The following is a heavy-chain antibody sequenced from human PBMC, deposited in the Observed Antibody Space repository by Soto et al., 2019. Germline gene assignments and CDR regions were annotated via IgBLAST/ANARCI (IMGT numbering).Heavy chain of an antibody. V-gene: IGHV4-39*01. CDR1: GVSISNSSYY. J-gene: IGHJ4*02. Sequence: QLQLQESGPGLVKPSETLSLTCTVSGVSISNSSYYWGWIRRPPGKGLEWIGTIYYSGITYYNPSLKSRVTISVDTSKNQFSLKLTSVTAADTAVYYCARHGSNWGQGTLVTVSS. CDR3: ARHGSN. CDR2: IYYSGIT.